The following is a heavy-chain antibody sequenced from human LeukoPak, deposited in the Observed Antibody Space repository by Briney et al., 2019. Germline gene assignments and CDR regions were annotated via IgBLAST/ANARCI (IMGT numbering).Heavy chain of an antibody. CDR1: GYTFTDYY. V-gene: IGHV1-2*02. CDR2: IYPNSGGT. J-gene: IGHJ4*02. CDR3: AREATVEGY. Sequence: GASVKVSCKASGYTFTDYYIHWVRQAPGQGLEWMGWIYPNSGGTYYAQKFQGRVTMTRDTSISTAYMELSRLRSDDTAVYYCAREATVEGYWGQGTLVTVSS. D-gene: IGHD1-26*01.